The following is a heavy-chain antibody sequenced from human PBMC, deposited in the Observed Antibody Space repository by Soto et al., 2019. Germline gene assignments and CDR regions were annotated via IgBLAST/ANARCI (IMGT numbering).Heavy chain of an antibody. V-gene: IGHV1-3*01. CDR1: GFKFIYSA. J-gene: IGHJ3*02. CDR2: INAGNGNT. Sequence: QIQLVQSGAEVKKPGASVKVSCKASGFKFIYSAIHWVRQAPGQRLEWMGWINAGNGNTLYSQKFRGRVIITRDTSATTAYMELSSLRSEDSALYYCAKDMVVPTKAFDIWGQGTMVTVSA. D-gene: IGHD2-15*01. CDR3: AKDMVVPTKAFDI.